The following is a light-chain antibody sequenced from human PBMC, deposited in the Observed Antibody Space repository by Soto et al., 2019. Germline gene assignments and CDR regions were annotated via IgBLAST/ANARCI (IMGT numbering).Light chain of an antibody. CDR2: GVS. CDR1: QSVSSN. V-gene: IGKV3-15*01. Sequence: EIMMTQSPATLSLSPGERATLSCRASQSVSSNLAWYQQRPGQAPRLLIYGVSTRATGIPARFSGSGSGTEFTLTINSLQSEDFAVYYCQQYNNWPLYTFGQGTKLEIK. J-gene: IGKJ2*01. CDR3: QQYNNWPLYT.